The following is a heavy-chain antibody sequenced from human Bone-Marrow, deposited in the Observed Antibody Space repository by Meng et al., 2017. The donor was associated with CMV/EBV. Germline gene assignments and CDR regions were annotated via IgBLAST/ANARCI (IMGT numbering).Heavy chain of an antibody. CDR3: ARGVWELQEGYYFDY. CDR1: GYSFTSYW. Sequence: GGSLRLSCKGSGYSFTSYWIGWVRQMPGKGLEWMWIIYPGDSDTRYSPSFQGQVTISADKSISTAYLQWSRLKASDTAMYYCARGVWELQEGYYFDYWGQGTLVTVSS. J-gene: IGHJ4*02. CDR2: IYPGDSDT. D-gene: IGHD1-26*01. V-gene: IGHV5-51*01.